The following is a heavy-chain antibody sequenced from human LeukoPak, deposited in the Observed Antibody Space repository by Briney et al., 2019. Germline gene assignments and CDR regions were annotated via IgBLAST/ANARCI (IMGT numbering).Heavy chain of an antibody. CDR2: INHSGST. CDR1: GGSFSGYY. V-gene: IGHV4-34*01. Sequence: RPSETLSLTCAVYGGSFSGYYWSWIRQPPGKGLEWIGEINHSGSTNYNPSLKSRVTISVDTSKNQFSLKLSSVTAADTAVYYCARGPSLHYDSSGYWGGYFDYWGQGTLVTVSS. D-gene: IGHD3-22*01. CDR3: ARGPSLHYDSSGYWGGYFDY. J-gene: IGHJ4*02.